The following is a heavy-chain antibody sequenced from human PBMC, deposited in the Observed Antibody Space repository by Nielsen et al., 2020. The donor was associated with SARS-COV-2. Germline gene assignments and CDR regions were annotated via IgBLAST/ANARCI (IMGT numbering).Heavy chain of an antibody. CDR2: ISSNGGST. D-gene: IGHD5-24*01. J-gene: IGHJ4*02. CDR3: VKARGDPWLTPGY. V-gene: IGHV3-64D*06. Sequence: WIRQPPGKGLEYVSAISSNGGSTYYADSVKGRFTISRDNSKNTLYLQMSSLRAEDTAVYYCVKARGDPWLTPGYWGQGTLVTVSS.